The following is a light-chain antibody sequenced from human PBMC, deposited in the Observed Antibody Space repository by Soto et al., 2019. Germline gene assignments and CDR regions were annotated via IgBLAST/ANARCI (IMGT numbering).Light chain of an antibody. CDR1: QSVSSN. CDR3: QQYGSSGT. V-gene: IGKV3-20*01. Sequence: IVVTQSPATLPLSPGERATLSWMASQSVSSNLAWYQQKPGQAPRLRIYGAHTRATGVPARLSGSGSGTDFTLTISRMEPEDFAVYYCQQYGSSGTFGQGTKVDI. CDR2: GAH. J-gene: IGKJ1*01.